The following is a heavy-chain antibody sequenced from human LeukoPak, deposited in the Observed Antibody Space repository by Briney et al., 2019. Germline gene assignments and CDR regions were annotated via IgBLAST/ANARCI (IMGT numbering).Heavy chain of an antibody. CDR2: IYYSGST. V-gene: IGHV4-59*01. CDR1: GGSFSAYY. D-gene: IGHD3-22*01. J-gene: IGHJ5*02. Sequence: SETLSLTCAVYGGSFSAYYWSWIRQPPGKGLEWIGYIYYSGSTNYNPSLKSRVTISVDTSKNQFSLKLSSVTAADTAVYYCARVGWYYYDSSGYNWFDPWGQGTLVTVSS. CDR3: ARVGWYYYDSSGYNWFDP.